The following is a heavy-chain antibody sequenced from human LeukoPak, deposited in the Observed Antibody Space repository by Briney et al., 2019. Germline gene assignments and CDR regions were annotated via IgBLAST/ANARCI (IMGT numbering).Heavy chain of an antibody. D-gene: IGHD2-2*01. J-gene: IGHJ4*02. Sequence: SGPGLVKPSETLSLTCTVSGGSISSSSYYWGWSRQPPGKGLEWIGSIYYSGSTYYNPSLKSRVTISVDTSKNQFSLKLSSVTAADTAVYYCARLPCGSTSCYGGFDYWGQGTLVTVSS. CDR2: IYYSGST. CDR1: GGSISSSSYY. CDR3: ARLPCGSTSCYGGFDY. V-gene: IGHV4-39*01.